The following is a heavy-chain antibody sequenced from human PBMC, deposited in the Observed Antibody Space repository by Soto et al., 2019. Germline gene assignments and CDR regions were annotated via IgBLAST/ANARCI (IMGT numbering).Heavy chain of an antibody. V-gene: IGHV1-69*01. CDR2: IIPIFGTA. J-gene: IGHJ6*02. CDR1: GGTFSSYA. D-gene: IGHD2-2*02. Sequence: QVQLVQSGAEVKKPGSSVKVSCKASGGTFSSYAISRVRQAPGQGLEWMGGIIPIFGTANYAQKFQGRVTITADESTSTAYMELSSLRSEDTAVYYCASPYCSSTSCYTGNYYYYGMDVWGQGTTVTVSS. CDR3: ASPYCSSTSCYTGNYYYYGMDV.